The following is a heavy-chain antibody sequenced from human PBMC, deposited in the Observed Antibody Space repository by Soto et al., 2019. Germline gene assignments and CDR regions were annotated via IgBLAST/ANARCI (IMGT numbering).Heavy chain of an antibody. D-gene: IGHD1-26*01. CDR3: ARRGSGSYYDY. CDR2: ISGSGDST. Sequence: EVQLLESGGGLVQPGGSLRLSCAASGFTFSSYAMRWVRQAPGKGLEWVSAISGSGDSTYYADSVKGRFTVSRDTSKNTLYLQMNSPRAEDTAVYYCARRGSGSYYDYWGQGTLVTVSS. CDR1: GFTFSSYA. V-gene: IGHV3-23*01. J-gene: IGHJ4*02.